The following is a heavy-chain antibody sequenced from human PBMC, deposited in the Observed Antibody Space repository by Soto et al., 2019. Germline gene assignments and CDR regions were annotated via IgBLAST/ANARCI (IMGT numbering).Heavy chain of an antibody. D-gene: IGHD3-10*01. CDR1: VFTFSSYW. Sequence: EVQLVESGGGLVQPGGSLRLSCAASVFTFSSYWMSWVRQAPGKGLEWVANIKQDGSEKYYVDSVKGRFTISRDNAKNSLYLQMNSLRAEDTAVYYCARYGMVRGVIDYWGQGTLVTVSS. J-gene: IGHJ4*02. CDR2: IKQDGSEK. CDR3: ARYGMVRGVIDY. V-gene: IGHV3-7*05.